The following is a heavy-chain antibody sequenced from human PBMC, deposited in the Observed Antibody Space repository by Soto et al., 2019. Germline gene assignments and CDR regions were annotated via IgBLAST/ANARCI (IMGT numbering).Heavy chain of an antibody. V-gene: IGHV1-2*04. D-gene: IGHD2-15*01. Sequence: ASVKVSCKASGYTFTGYYMHWVRQAPGQGLEWMGWINPNSGGTNYAQKFQGWVTMTRDTSISTAYMELSRLRSDDTAVYYCARVGYCSGGSCDRRGPHWFDPWGQGTLVTVSS. J-gene: IGHJ5*02. CDR2: INPNSGGT. CDR3: ARVGYCSGGSCDRRGPHWFDP. CDR1: GYTFTGYY.